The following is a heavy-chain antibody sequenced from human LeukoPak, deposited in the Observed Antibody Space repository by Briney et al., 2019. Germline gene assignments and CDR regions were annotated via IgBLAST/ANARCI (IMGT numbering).Heavy chain of an antibody. D-gene: IGHD4-11*01. J-gene: IGHJ4*02. CDR2: ITASGGST. CDR1: GFSFSSYA. Sequence: GGSLRLSCAASGFSFSSYAMSWVRQAPGKGLEWVSTITASGGSTYYADSVKGRFTISRDNSKNTLYLQINSRRAEDTAVYYCAKDSYSKGDYWGQGTLVTVSS. V-gene: IGHV3-23*01. CDR3: AKDSYSKGDY.